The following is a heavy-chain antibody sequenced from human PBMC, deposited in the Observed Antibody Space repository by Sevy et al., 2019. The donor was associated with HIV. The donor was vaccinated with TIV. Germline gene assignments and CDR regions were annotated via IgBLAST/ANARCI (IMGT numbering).Heavy chain of an antibody. J-gene: IGHJ5*02. D-gene: IGHD5-18*01. CDR2: IYYSGST. V-gene: IGHV4-30-4*01. Sequence: SETQSLTCTVSGGSISSGDYYWSWIRQPPGKGLEWIGYIYYSGSTYYNPSLKSRVTISVDTSKNQFSLNLSSVTAADTAVYYCARAEWIQLWLEGVNWFDPWGQGTLVTVSS. CDR1: GGSISSGDYY. CDR3: ARAEWIQLWLEGVNWFDP.